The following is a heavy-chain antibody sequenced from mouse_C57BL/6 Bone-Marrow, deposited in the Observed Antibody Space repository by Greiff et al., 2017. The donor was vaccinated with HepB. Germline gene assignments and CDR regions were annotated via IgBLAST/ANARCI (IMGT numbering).Heavy chain of an antibody. CDR1: GYTFTSYW. CDR2: IDPSDSYT. D-gene: IGHD2-3*01. V-gene: IGHV1-50*01. J-gene: IGHJ3*01. Sequence: QVQLQQPGAELVKPGASVKLSCKASGYTFTSYWMQWVKQRPGQGLEWIGEIDPSDSYTNYNQKFKGKATLTVDTSSSTAYMELSSLTNEDSAVYYCTRKDDGWFAYWGQGTLVTVSA. CDR3: TRKDDGWFAY.